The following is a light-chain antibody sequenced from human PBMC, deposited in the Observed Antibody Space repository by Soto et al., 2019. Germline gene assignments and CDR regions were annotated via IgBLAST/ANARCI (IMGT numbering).Light chain of an antibody. J-gene: IGKJ1*01. Sequence: EILLTRSPGPLYLSPGARATLSCRASQSVSSSYLAWYQQKHSQDPRLRINSASSSATGSPDRFSGSGAGTDFTLTVSRLVLEDFAGYYCLQYGGSLTWTFGQGTKVEIK. V-gene: IGKV3-20*01. CDR1: QSVSSSY. CDR2: SAS. CDR3: LQYGGSLTWT.